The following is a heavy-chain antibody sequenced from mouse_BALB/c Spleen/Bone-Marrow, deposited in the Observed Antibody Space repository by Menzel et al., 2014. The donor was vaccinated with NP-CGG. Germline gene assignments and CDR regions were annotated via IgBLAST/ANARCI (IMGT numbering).Heavy chain of an antibody. CDR3: AGHGDYPCAF. CDR2: ISGGGNYT. CDR1: GFTFSNYG. Sequence: DVLLVESGGGLVKPGGSLKLSCADSGFTFSNYGMSWVRQTPEKRLEWVAIISGGGNYTYYPDSLKGRFIISRDNAKNKLYLQMSSLRSEDTALDYCAGHGDYPCAFCGQGTLVTVSA. D-gene: IGHD2-4*01. V-gene: IGHV5-9-2*01. J-gene: IGHJ3*01.